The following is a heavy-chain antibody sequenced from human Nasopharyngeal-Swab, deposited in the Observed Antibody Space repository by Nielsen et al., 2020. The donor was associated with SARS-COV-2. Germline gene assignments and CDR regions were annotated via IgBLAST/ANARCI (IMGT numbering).Heavy chain of an antibody. CDR2: TWYRSKWNY. Sequence: SQTLSLTCAISGDRVSNDRAAWSWIRQSPSRGLAWLGRTWYRSKWNYDYATSLSGRLTVSPDTAKNQFSLHLNSVTPDDTAVYYCARIQQQLPGIVWGQGTMVIVSS. CDR3: ARIQQQLPGIV. J-gene: IGHJ3*01. D-gene: IGHD6-13*01. CDR1: GDRVSNDRAA. V-gene: IGHV6-1*01.